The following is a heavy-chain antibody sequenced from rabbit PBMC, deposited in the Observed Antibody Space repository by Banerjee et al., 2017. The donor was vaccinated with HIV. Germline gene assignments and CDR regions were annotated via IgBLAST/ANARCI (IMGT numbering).Heavy chain of an antibody. CDR3: ARTLLSDYDYKL. J-gene: IGHJ3*01. Sequence: QSLEESGGDLVKPGASLTLTCTASGFSFSSSYYMCWVRQAPGKGLEWIACIYAGDGSTYYASWVNGRFTISSHNAQNTLYLQLDSLTAADTATYFCARTLLSDYDYKLWGQGTLVTVS. V-gene: IGHV1S40*01. CDR1: GFSFSSSYY. D-gene: IGHD1-1*01. CDR2: IYAGDGST.